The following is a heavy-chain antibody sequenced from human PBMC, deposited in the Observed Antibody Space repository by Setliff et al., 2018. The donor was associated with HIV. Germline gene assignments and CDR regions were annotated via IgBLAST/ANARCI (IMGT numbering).Heavy chain of an antibody. Sequence: PSETLSLTCTVSGGSISSYYWSRIRQPPGKGLEWIGYIYYSGSTNYNPSLKSRVTISVDTSKNQFSLKLSSVTAADTAVYYCARDISLVRGRDYWGQGTLVTVSS. V-gene: IGHV4-59*01. D-gene: IGHD3-10*01. CDR1: GGSISSYY. CDR3: ARDISLVRGRDY. CDR2: IYYSGST. J-gene: IGHJ4*02.